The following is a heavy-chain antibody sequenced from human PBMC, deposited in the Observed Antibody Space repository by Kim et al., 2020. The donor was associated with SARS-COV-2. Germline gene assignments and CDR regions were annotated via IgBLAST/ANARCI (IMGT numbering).Heavy chain of an antibody. J-gene: IGHJ6*03. Sequence: ASVKVSCKASGYTFTSYGISWVRQAPGQGLEWMGWISAYNGNTNYAQKLQGRVTMTTDTSTSTAYMELRSLRSDDTAVYYCARKGVSVVVVAAISRVDYYMDVWGKGTTVTVSS. CDR3: ARKGVSVVVVAAISRVDYYMDV. CDR2: ISAYNGNT. V-gene: IGHV1-18*01. CDR1: GYTFTSYG. D-gene: IGHD2-15*01.